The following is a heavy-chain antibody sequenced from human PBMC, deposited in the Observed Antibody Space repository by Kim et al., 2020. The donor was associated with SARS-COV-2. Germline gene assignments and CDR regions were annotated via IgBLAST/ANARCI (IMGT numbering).Heavy chain of an antibody. CDR3: ARARTTDYYYDSSGYYGGDY. CDR2: ISSSSSYI. J-gene: IGHJ4*02. V-gene: IGHV3-21*01. CDR1: GFTFSSYS. Sequence: GGSLRLSCAASGFTFSSYSMNWVRQAPGKGLEWVSSISSSSSYIYYADSVKGRFTISRDNAKNSLYLQMNSLRAEDTAVYYCARARTTDYYYDSSGYYGGDYWGQGTLVTVSS. D-gene: IGHD3-22*01.